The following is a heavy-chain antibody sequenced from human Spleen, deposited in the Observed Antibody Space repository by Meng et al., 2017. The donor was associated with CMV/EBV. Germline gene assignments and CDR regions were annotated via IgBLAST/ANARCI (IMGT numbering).Heavy chain of an antibody. CDR1: GDSISSTKYY. V-gene: IGHV4-39*07. CDR3: VREGCTSNSCYSYYYFGMDV. CDR2: IYYTGST. Sequence: SETLSLTCSVSGDSISSTKYYWGWLRQPPGKGLEWIGTIYYTGSTYNNPSLKSRVTVSIDMSKSQFSLKLRSVTAADTAVYYCVREGCTSNSCYSYYYFGMDVWGQGTTVTVSS. D-gene: IGHD2-2*01. J-gene: IGHJ6*02.